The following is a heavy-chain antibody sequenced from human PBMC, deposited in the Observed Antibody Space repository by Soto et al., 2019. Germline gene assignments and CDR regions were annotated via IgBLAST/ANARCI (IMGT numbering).Heavy chain of an antibody. V-gene: IGHV4-59*11. CDR1: GGSISGHY. D-gene: IGHD6-19*01. Sequence: SETLSLTCSVSGGSISGHYWTWIRQSPGKGLEWIGYIFYSGSTNYNPSLKSRVTISVDTSKNQFSLKMSSVTAADTAVYYCARVGSSGWYQDYWGRGPLGTVSS. CDR2: IFYSGST. CDR3: ARVGSSGWYQDY. J-gene: IGHJ4*02.